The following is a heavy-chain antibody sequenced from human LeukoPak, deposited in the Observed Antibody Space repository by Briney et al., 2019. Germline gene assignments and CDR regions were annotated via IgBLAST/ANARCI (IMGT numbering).Heavy chain of an antibody. J-gene: IGHJ1*01. CDR1: GFTFSSYW. D-gene: IGHD3-22*01. Sequence: GGSLRLSCAASGFTFSSYWMHWVRQAPGKGLVWVSRIKSDGSTNYADSVKGRFTTSRDNAKNTVSLQMNSLGAEDTGVYYCARAPSEIGGYYPEYFRHWGQGTLVTVSS. CDR3: ARAPSEIGGYYPEYFRH. V-gene: IGHV3-74*01. CDR2: IKSDGST.